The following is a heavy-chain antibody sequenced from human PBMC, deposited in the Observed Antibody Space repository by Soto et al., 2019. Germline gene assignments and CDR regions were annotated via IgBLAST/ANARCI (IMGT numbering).Heavy chain of an antibody. Sequence: EVQLLESGGGLVQHGGSLRLSCAASGFTFSSYAMSWVRQAPGKGLKWVSAISGSGGSTYYADSVKGRFTISRDNSKNTLYLQMNSLRAEDTAVYYATGYCSSTSCYIDYYYYYGMDVWGQGTTVTVSS. CDR2: ISGSGGST. D-gene: IGHD2-2*02. CDR1: GFTFSSYA. V-gene: IGHV3-23*01. J-gene: IGHJ6*02. CDR3: TGYCSSTSCYIDYYYYYGMDV.